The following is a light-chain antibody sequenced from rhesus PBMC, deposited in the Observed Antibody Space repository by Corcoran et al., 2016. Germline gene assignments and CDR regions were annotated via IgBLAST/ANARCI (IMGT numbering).Light chain of an antibody. CDR3: LPYHSDPFT. V-gene: IGKV1-43*02. CDR2: AAS. CDR1: QGISTY. J-gene: IGKJ3*01. Sequence: DIQMTQSLSSLSASVGDRVTITCRASQGISTYLNWYQQKPGKAPKRMIYAASSFESGVPSRFSGSGSGTDFTLTISSLQPEDFATIYCLPYHSDPFTFGPGTKLDIK.